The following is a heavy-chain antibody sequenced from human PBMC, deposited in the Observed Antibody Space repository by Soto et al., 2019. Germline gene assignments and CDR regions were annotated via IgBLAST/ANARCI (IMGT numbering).Heavy chain of an antibody. Sequence: SGPTLVNPTQTLTLTCTFSGFSLSTSGGGVGWIRQSPGKALEWLALIYWDDDKRYSPSLKSRLTITKDTSKNQVVLTMTNMDPVDTATYYCAHKGLYCSGGSCYVYNWFDPWGQGTLITVSS. CDR1: GFSLSTSGGG. V-gene: IGHV2-5*02. J-gene: IGHJ5*02. CDR2: IYWDDDK. D-gene: IGHD2-15*01. CDR3: AHKGLYCSGGSCYVYNWFDP.